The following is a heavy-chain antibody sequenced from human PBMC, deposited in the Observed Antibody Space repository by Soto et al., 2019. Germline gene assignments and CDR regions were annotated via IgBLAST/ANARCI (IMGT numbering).Heavy chain of an antibody. J-gene: IGHJ6*02. V-gene: IGHV4-4*02. Sequence: SETLSLTCAVSGGSISSSNWWSWVRQPPGKGLEWIGEIYHSGSTNYNPSLKSRVTISVDKSKNQFSLKLSSVTAADTAVYYCARSAARYYYYGMDVWGQGTLVTVSS. CDR1: GGSISSSNW. CDR3: ARSAARYYYYGMDV. CDR2: IYHSGST. D-gene: IGHD6-6*01.